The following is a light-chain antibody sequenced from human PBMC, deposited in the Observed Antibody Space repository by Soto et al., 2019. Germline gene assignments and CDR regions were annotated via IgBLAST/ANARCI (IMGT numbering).Light chain of an antibody. Sequence: EIVLTQSPATLSLSPGERATLSCRASQSVSSYLAWYQQKPGQAPRLLIYDASNRATGIPARFSGSGSGTDFTLTINRLEPEDFAVYYCQQYESSPRTFGQGTKVDIK. CDR2: DAS. V-gene: IGKV3-11*01. J-gene: IGKJ1*01. CDR1: QSVSSY. CDR3: QQYESSPRT.